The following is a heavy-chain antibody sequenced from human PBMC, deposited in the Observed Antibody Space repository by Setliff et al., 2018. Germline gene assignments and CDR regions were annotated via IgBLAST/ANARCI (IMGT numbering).Heavy chain of an antibody. CDR1: GYSINSDCF. CDR2: ISHSGST. J-gene: IGHJ4*02. D-gene: IGHD3-9*01. V-gene: IGHV4-38-2*01. Sequence: SETLSLTCAVSGYSINSDCFWGWIRQPPGKGLEWIGTISHSGSTSYNSSLKSRVTMSVDTSKNQFSLKITSVTAADTALYSCAGTPARGTTWLSPFDYWGQGIQVTVSS. CDR3: AGTPARGTTWLSPFDY.